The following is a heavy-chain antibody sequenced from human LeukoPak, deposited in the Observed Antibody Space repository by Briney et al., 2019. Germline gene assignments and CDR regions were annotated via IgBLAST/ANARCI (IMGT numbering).Heavy chain of an antibody. Sequence: GASVKVSCKASGYPFRSYVIHWLRQAPGQNLEWIGWINPANGNTKYSRNFQGRVTMTRDTSISTAYMELSSLRSEDTAMYYCARKNYCSGGSCYSRGWFDPWGQGTLVTVSS. CDR3: ARKNYCSGGSCYSRGWFDP. D-gene: IGHD2-15*01. CDR1: GYPFRSYV. CDR2: INPANGNT. J-gene: IGHJ5*02. V-gene: IGHV1-3*01.